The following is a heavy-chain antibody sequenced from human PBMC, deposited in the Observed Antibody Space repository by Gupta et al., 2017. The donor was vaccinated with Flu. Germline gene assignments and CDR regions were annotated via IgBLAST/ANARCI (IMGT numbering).Heavy chain of an antibody. J-gene: IGHJ6*03. Sequence: EVQLVESGGGLVKPGGSLRLSCAASGFTFSNAWMSWVRQAPGKGLEWVGRIKSKTDGGTTDYAAPVKGRFTISRDDSKNTLYLQMNSLKTEDTAVYYCTTAGDFLPLKGYYYYMDVWGKGTTVTVSS. CDR2: IKSKTDGGTT. CDR3: TTAGDFLPLKGYYYYMDV. D-gene: IGHD2-21*01. CDR1: GFTFSNAW. V-gene: IGHV3-15*01.